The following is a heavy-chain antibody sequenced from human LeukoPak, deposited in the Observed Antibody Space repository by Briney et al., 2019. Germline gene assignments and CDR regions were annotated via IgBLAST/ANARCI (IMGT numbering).Heavy chain of an antibody. D-gene: IGHD2-15*01. CDR2: ISYDGSNK. Sequence: PGGSLRLSCAASGFTFSSYAMHWVRQAPGKGLEWVAVISYDGSNKYYADSVKGRFTISSDNSKNTLYLQMNSLRAEDAAVYYCARGTVVVVAATGWFDPWGQGTLVTVSS. CDR1: GFTFSSYA. V-gene: IGHV3-30*04. CDR3: ARGTVVVVAATGWFDP. J-gene: IGHJ5*02.